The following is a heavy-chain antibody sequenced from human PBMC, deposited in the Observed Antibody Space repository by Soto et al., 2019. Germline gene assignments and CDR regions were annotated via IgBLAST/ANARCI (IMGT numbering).Heavy chain of an antibody. CDR2: IYYSGST. CDR3: ARSIVVVPAAVYYFDY. V-gene: IGHV4-59*01. Sequence: SHTSTFAELTSISYYWSCIRQTTGKGLEWIGYIYYSGSTNYNPSLKSRVTISVDTSKNQFSLKLSPVTAADTAVYYCARSIVVVPAAVYYFDYWGQGTLVTVSS. D-gene: IGHD2-2*01. CDR1: ELTSISYY. J-gene: IGHJ4*02.